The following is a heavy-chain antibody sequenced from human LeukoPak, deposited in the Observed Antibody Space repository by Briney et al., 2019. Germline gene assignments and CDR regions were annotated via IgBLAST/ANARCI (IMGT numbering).Heavy chain of an antibody. CDR2: INWNSDSI. V-gene: IGHV3-9*03. CDR3: AKDRNYALVVGAFDI. D-gene: IGHD1-7*01. CDR1: GFTFDDYA. J-gene: IGHJ3*02. Sequence: PGRSLRLSCAVSGFTFDDYAMHWVRQVPGKGLEWVSGINWNSDSIGYADSVKGRFTTSRDNAKNSLYLQMNSLRAEDMALYYCAKDRNYALVVGAFDIWGQGTVVTVSS.